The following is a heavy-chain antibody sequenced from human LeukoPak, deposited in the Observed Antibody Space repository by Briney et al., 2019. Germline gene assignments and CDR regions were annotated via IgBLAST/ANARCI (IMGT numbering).Heavy chain of an antibody. J-gene: IGHJ4*02. CDR1: GFTFSSYA. V-gene: IGHV3-30*07. Sequence: GRSLRLSCAASGFTFSSYAMDWVRQAPGKGLEWVALISYDGTNKYYADSVKGRFTISRDNAKNSLYLQMNSLRAEDTAVYYCARENDSSGYYYFDYWGQGTLVTVSS. CDR2: ISYDGTNK. D-gene: IGHD3-22*01. CDR3: ARENDSSGYYYFDY.